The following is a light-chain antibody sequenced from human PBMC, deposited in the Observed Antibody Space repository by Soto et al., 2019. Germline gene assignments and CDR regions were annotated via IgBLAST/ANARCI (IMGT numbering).Light chain of an antibody. Sequence: QSVLTQPPSASGTPGQRVTISCSGSSSSIGSNTVNWYQQLPGTAPKLLIYSNNQRPSGVPDRFSGSKSGTSASLAISRLQSEDETDYYCATRDGSLDGWVFGGGTKLTVL. V-gene: IGLV1-44*01. J-gene: IGLJ3*02. CDR3: ATRDGSLDGWV. CDR1: SSSIGSNT. CDR2: SNN.